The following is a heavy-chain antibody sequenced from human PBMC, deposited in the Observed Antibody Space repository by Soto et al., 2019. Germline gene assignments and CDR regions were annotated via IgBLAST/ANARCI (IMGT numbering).Heavy chain of an antibody. J-gene: IGHJ5*02. CDR2: INPKSRGT. CDR3: ARVTLKAGNWFDP. Sequence: ASVKVSCKASGYTFTDFFIHWVRQAPGQGFEWMGWINPKSRGTNYAQKFQGRVTMTRDASNSTAYMELRDLRSDDTAVYYCARVTLKAGNWFDPWGQGTLVTVSS. V-gene: IGHV1-2*02. CDR1: GYTFTDFF.